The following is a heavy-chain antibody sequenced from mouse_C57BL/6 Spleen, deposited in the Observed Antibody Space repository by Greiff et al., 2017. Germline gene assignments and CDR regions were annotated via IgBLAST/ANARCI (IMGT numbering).Heavy chain of an antibody. CDR1: GYTFTSYW. Sequence: QVQLQQPGAELVKPGASVKLSCKASGYTFTSYWMHWVKQRPGQGLEWIGMIHPNSGSTNYNEKFKSKATLTVDKSSSTAYMQLSSLTSEDSAVYYCAREADGYYLWDFWGQGTSVPVSS. CDR2: IHPNSGST. CDR3: AREADGYYLWDF. J-gene: IGHJ4*01. V-gene: IGHV1-64*01. D-gene: IGHD2-3*01.